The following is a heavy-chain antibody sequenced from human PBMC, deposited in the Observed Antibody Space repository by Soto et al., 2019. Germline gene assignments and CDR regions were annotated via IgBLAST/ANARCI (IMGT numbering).Heavy chain of an antibody. Sequence: QVQLVQSGAEVKKPGASVKVSCKASGYTFTNYDIHWVRQATGQGLEWMGWMNPDSGNTGKTKKFRGSVTMARDTAIRTAYMEMSSLRSEDAAVYYCARGRFRRTWFDPWGQGTLVTVSS. CDR2: MNPDSGNT. D-gene: IGHD3-16*01. CDR3: ARGRFRRTWFDP. J-gene: IGHJ5*02. CDR1: GYTFTNYD. V-gene: IGHV1-8*01.